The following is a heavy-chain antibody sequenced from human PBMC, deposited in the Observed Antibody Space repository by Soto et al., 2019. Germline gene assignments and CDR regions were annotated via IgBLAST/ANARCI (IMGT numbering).Heavy chain of an antibody. Sequence: EVQLVHSGAEVKNPGESRQSSGKGGGYICTSYWIWWVRQLPGKGLGWMGIIYPGDSDTRYSPSFQGQGTNSADKSISTAYRQWGSLKASDNSMYDCARLPPQLAHRGEDYWGQGTLVTVSS. CDR2: IYPGDSDT. D-gene: IGHD6-13*01. J-gene: IGHJ4*02. CDR3: ARLPPQLAHRGEDY. V-gene: IGHV5-51*03. CDR1: GYICTSYW.